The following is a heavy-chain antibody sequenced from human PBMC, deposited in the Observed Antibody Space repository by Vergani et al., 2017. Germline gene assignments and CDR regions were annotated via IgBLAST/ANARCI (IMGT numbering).Heavy chain of an antibody. D-gene: IGHD3-10*01. Sequence: QVQLVQSGAEVKKPGASVKVSCKVSGYTLTELSMHWVRQAPGKGLEWMGGFDPEDGETIYAQKFQGRVTMTENTSTDTAYMELSSLRSDDTAVYYGAAALVTMVRGVSQCPGYYFDYWGQGTLVTVSS. V-gene: IGHV1-24*01. J-gene: IGHJ4*02. CDR3: AAALVTMVRGVSQCPGYYFDY. CDR1: GYTLTELS. CDR2: FDPEDGET.